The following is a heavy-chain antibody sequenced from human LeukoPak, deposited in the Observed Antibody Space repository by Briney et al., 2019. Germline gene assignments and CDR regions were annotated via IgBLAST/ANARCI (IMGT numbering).Heavy chain of an antibody. D-gene: IGHD3-22*01. CDR1: GGTFSSYA. CDR2: IIPIFGTA. CDR3: ARQSSHYYYDSSGYAFDI. Sequence: SVKVSCKASGGTFSSYAISWVRQAPGQGLEWMGRIIPIFGTANYAQKFQGRVTITTDESTSIAYMELSSLRSEDTAVYYCARQSSHYYYDSSGYAFDIWGQGTMVTVSS. J-gene: IGHJ3*02. V-gene: IGHV1-69*05.